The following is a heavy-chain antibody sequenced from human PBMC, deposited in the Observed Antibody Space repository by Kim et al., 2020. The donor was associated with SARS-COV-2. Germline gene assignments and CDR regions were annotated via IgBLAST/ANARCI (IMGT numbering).Heavy chain of an antibody. D-gene: IGHD6-19*01. CDR3: AKESDRRSSGWVRGAFDI. CDR2: ISYDGSNK. Sequence: GGSLRLSCAASGFTFSSYGMHWVRQAPGKGLEWVAVISYDGSNKYYADSVKGRFTISRDNSKNTLYLQMNSLRAEDTAVYYCAKESDRRSSGWVRGAFDIWGQGTMVTVSS. J-gene: IGHJ3*02. V-gene: IGHV3-30*18. CDR1: GFTFSSYG.